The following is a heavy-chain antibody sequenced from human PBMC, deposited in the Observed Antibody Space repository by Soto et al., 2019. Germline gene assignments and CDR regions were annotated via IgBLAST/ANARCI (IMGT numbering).Heavy chain of an antibody. J-gene: IGHJ3*02. Sequence: PGGSLRLSCAASGFTVSSNYMSWVRQAPGKGLEWVSVIYSGGSTYYADSVKGRFTISRDNSKNTLYLQMNSLRAEDTAVYYCARGLYDSSGYNGNAFDIWGQGTMVTVSS. CDR3: ARGLYDSSGYNGNAFDI. CDR1: GFTVSSNY. CDR2: IYSGGST. V-gene: IGHV3-53*01. D-gene: IGHD3-22*01.